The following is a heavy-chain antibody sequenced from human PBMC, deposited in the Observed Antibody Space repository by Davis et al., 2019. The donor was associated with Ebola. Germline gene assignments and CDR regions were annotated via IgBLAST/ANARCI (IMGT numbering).Heavy chain of an antibody. J-gene: IGHJ5*02. CDR2: INAGNGNT. CDR3: ARGRAVRPRFDWFDP. D-gene: IGHD6-6*01. V-gene: IGHV1-3*01. CDR1: GYTFTSYA. Sequence: AASVKVSCKASGYTFTSYAIHWVRQAPGQRLEWMGWINAGNGNTKYSQKFQGRVTMTRNTSISTAYMELSSLRSEDTAVYYCARGRAVRPRFDWFDPWGQGTLVTVSS.